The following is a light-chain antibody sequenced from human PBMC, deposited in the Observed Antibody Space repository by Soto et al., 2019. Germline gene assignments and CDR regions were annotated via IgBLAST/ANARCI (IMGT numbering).Light chain of an antibody. J-gene: IGKJ1*01. CDR1: ENVASNY. CDR3: QQYAISPWT. CDR2: DAS. V-gene: IGKV3-20*01. Sequence: VLTQSRCNMSLSPAASATLSSAASENVASNYLAWYQQKPGQAPRLLIFDASTRATDIPDRFSGSGSGTDFTLIISRLEPEDFAVYHCQQYAISPWTFGQGTKVDI.